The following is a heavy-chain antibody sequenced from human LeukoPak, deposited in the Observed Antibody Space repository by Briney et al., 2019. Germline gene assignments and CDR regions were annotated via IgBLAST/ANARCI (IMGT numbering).Heavy chain of an antibody. CDR1: GGSISSGGYY. Sequence: SQTLSLTCTVSGGSISSGGYYWGWIRQPAGKGLEWIGRIFSSGDATYNPSLKSRVTMSVDTSKNQFSLRLKSVTAADTAVYYCAREPDPWGQGTQVTVSS. V-gene: IGHV4-61*02. J-gene: IGHJ5*02. CDR3: AREPDP. CDR2: IFSSGDA.